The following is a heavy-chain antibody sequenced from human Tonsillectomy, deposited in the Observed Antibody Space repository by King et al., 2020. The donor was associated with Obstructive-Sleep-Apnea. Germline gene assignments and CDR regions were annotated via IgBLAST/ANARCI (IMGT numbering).Heavy chain of an antibody. CDR2: ISYDVSNK. CDR3: VSSCRHHYYYYGMDV. Sequence: VQLVESGGGVVQPGTSLRLSCAASGFTFSSYAMYWVRQAPGKGLEWVAVISYDVSNKNYADSGKCRFTISRDNSKNTLYLQMNSLRAEVTAVYYCVSSCRHHYYYYGMDVWGQGTMLTVSS. V-gene: IGHV3-30*04. J-gene: IGHJ6*02. CDR1: GFTFSSYA.